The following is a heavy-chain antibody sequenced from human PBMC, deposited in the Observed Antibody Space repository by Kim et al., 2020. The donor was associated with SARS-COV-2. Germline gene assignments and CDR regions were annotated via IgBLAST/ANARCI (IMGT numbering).Heavy chain of an antibody. J-gene: IGHJ5*02. D-gene: IGHD1-26*01. Sequence: RTNSNPTLKSRVTLSVDTSKTQFSLKLSSVTAADTAVYYCARERVGVSPWGQGTLVTVSS. CDR2: RT. V-gene: IGHV4-59*12. CDR3: ARERVGVSP.